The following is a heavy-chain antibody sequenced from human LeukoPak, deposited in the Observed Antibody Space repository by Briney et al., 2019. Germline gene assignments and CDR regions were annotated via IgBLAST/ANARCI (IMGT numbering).Heavy chain of an antibody. V-gene: IGHV3-7*01. CDR3: ATYTHWVAGDV. CDR1: EFTFSDYW. Sequence: GGSLRLSCAASEFTFSDYWMSWVRQAPGKGPEWVANIKKDGSEEHYVDSVKGRFTVSRDNARNSLYLQMGSLRAEDTAVYYCATYTHWVAGDVWGQGTTVTVSS. CDR2: IKKDGSEE. D-gene: IGHD3-16*01. J-gene: IGHJ6*02.